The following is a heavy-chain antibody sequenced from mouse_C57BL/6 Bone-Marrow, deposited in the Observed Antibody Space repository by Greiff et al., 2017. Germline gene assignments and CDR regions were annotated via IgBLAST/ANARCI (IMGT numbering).Heavy chain of an antibody. CDR2: ISNGGGST. V-gene: IGHV5-12*01. CDR3: ARHSYYYCSPYYYAMVY. Sequence: EVQRVESGGGLVQPGGSLKLSCAASGFTFSDYYMYWVRQTPEKRLEWVSYISNGGGSTYYPDTVKGRFTISRDHAKNTLYLQMSRLKSEDTAMYYCARHSYYYCSPYYYAMVYWVQGTSVIVSS. J-gene: IGHJ4*01. CDR1: GFTFSDYY. D-gene: IGHD1-1*01.